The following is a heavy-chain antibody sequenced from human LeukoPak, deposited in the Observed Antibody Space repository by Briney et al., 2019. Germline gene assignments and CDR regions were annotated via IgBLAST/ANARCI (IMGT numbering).Heavy chain of an antibody. D-gene: IGHD3-22*01. CDR3: ARSYYYEQYYFDY. CDR2: INTNTGNP. CDR1: GYTFANYA. V-gene: IGHV7-4-1*02. J-gene: IGHJ4*02. Sequence: ASVKVSCKASGYTFANYAMNWVRQDPGQGLGWMGWINTNTGNPTYAQGFTGRFVFSLDTSVSTAYLQISSLKAEDTAVYYCARSYYYEQYYFDYWGQGTLVTVSS.